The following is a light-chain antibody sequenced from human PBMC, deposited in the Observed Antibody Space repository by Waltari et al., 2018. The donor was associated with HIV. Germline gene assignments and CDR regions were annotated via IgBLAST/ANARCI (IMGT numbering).Light chain of an antibody. Sequence: QSAPTQPASVSGSPGQSIPIPRTGANTDIGLYNLVSWYQQHPAKAPQLLIFRLNLRPSGVATRVSGSKSGNTASLTISSLQAEDEGDYYCSSYTSADSLLFGGGTKLTVL. V-gene: IGLV2-14*01. J-gene: IGLJ2*01. CDR1: NTDIGLYNL. CDR3: SSYTSADSLL. CDR2: RLN.